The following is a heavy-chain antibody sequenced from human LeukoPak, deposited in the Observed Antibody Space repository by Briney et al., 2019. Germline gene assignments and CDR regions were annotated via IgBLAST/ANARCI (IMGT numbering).Heavy chain of an antibody. CDR3: ASQQGVVTASFDY. V-gene: IGHV1-46*01. Sequence: GASVKVSCKASGYTFTSDYIHWVRQTPGQGLEWMGIINPSGGSTSYAQKFQGRVTTTRDTSTSTVYMELSRLRSEDTAVYYCASQQGVVTASFDYWGQGTLVTVSS. CDR1: GYTFTSDY. CDR2: INPSGGST. J-gene: IGHJ4*02. D-gene: IGHD2-21*02.